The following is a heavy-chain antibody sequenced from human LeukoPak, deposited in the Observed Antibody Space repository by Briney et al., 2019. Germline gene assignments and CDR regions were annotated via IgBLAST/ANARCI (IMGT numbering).Heavy chain of an antibody. CDR2: INHSGST. CDR3: ARGGYDFWSGYYAFDI. J-gene: IGHJ3*02. CDR1: GGSSSGYY. Sequence: SETLSLTCAVYGGSSSGYYWSWIRQPPGKGLEWIGEINHSGSTNYNPSLKSRVTISVDTSKNQFSLKLSSVTAADTAVYYCARGGYDFWSGYYAFDIWGQGTMVTVSS. V-gene: IGHV4-34*01. D-gene: IGHD3-3*01.